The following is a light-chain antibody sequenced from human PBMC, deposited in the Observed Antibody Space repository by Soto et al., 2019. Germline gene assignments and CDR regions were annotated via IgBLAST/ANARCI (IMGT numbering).Light chain of an antibody. CDR3: SSYTSSSTPYVV. V-gene: IGLV2-14*01. CDR1: SSDVGGYNY. CDR2: DVS. J-gene: IGLJ2*01. Sequence: QSALTQPASVPGSPGQSITISCTGTSSDVGGYNYVSWYQQHPGKAPKLMIYDVSNRPSGVSNRFSGSKSGNTASLTISGLQAEDEADYYCSSYTSSSTPYVVFGGGTKLTV.